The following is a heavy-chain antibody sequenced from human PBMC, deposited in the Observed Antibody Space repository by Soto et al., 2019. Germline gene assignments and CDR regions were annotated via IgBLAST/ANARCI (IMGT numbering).Heavy chain of an antibody. Sequence: SETLCLTCAVSGDSVTSNVWWSWVRQPPGKGLEWIGEAYHNGLTDYNPSLKSRVTMSVDTSKNEFSLKLTSLTAADTAIYYCARDAAVPGESDRFDYWGQGTLVTVSS. V-gene: IGHV4-4*02. J-gene: IGHJ4*02. D-gene: IGHD6-19*01. CDR1: GDSVTSNVW. CDR2: AYHNGLT. CDR3: ARDAAVPGESDRFDY.